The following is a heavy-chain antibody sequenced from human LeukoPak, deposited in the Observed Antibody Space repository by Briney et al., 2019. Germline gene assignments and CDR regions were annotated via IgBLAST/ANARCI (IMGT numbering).Heavy chain of an antibody. J-gene: IGHJ4*02. V-gene: IGHV4-4*07. CDR3: ARAQIAVNFYYFDY. CDR2: IYTGGST. D-gene: IGHD6-19*01. Sequence: SETLSLTYTVSGDSISSYYWGWIRQPAGKGLEWIGRIYTGGSTNYNPSLKSRVTISVDKSKNQFSLKLNSVTAADTAIYYCARAQIAVNFYYFDYWGQGTLVTVSS. CDR1: GDSISSYY.